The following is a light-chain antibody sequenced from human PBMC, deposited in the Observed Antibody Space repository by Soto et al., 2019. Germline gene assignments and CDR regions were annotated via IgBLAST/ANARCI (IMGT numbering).Light chain of an antibody. V-gene: IGKV1-27*01. CDR3: QKYNSALT. Sequence: DIQMTQSPSSLSASVGDRVTITCRASQGISNYLAWYQQKPGKVPKVLIYAASTLQSGVPSRFRGSGSGTDFTLTISSLQPEDVATYYCQKYNSALTFGRGTKVEIK. CDR2: AAS. CDR1: QGISNY. J-gene: IGKJ4*01.